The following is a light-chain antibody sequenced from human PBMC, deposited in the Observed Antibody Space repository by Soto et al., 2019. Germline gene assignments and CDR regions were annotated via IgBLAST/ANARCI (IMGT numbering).Light chain of an antibody. V-gene: IGLV1-44*01. Sequence: QTVVTQPPSASGTPGQRVIISCSGSSSNIGSNTVNWYQHLPRTAPKLLIYSDNHRPSGVPDRFSGSKSGTSASLAISGLRSEDEADYYCATWDDSLHGVVFGGGPNSPS. CDR3: ATWDDSLHGVV. CDR2: SDN. CDR1: SSNIGSNT. J-gene: IGLJ2*01.